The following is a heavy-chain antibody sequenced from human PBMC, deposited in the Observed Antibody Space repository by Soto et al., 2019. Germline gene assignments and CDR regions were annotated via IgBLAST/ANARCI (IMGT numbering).Heavy chain of an antibody. V-gene: IGHV3-30-3*01. J-gene: IGHJ6*02. Sequence: QVHLVESGGGVVEPGRSLRLSCAASGFTFSTSSMHWVRQAPGKGLQWMAFISYDGSLENYADSVKGRFTISRDKFENTLYLQMNSLRPEDTAVYFCARGYYGMDVRGQGTTVTVSS. CDR2: ISYDGSLE. CDR3: ARGYYGMDV. CDR1: GFTFSTSS.